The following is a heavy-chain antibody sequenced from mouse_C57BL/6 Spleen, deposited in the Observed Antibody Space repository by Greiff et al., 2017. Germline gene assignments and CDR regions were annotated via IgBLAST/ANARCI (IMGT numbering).Heavy chain of an antibody. CDR3: ARYSNYGYFDV. J-gene: IGHJ1*03. Sequence: EVKLEEPGGGLVQPGGSLKLSCAASGFTFSDYGMAWVRQAPRKGPEWVAFISNLAYSIYYADTVTGRFTISRENAKNTLYLEMSSLRSEDTAMYYCARYSNYGYFDVWGTGTTVTVSS. D-gene: IGHD2-5*01. CDR1: GFTFSDYG. CDR2: ISNLAYSI. V-gene: IGHV5-15*04.